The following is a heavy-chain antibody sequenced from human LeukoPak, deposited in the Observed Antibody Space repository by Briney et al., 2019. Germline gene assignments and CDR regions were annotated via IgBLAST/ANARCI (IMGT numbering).Heavy chain of an antibody. CDR1: GGTFSSYA. CDR2: INPSSGST. Sequence: PEASVKVSCKASGGTFSSYAISWVRQAPGQGLEWMGLINPSSGSTNYAQKFLGRVTMTRDTSTSTVHMDLSSLRSEDTAVYYCARPGSPAAGASDFHHWGQGTLVTVSS. J-gene: IGHJ1*01. CDR3: ARPGSPAAGASDFHH. V-gene: IGHV1-46*01. D-gene: IGHD6-13*01.